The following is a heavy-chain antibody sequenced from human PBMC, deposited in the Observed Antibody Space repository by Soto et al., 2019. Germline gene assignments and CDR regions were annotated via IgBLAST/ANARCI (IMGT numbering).Heavy chain of an antibody. CDR2: ISGSGGST. CDR3: AKASSYYDFWSGYSY. Sequence: EVQLLESGGGLVQPGGSLRLSCAASGFTFSSYAMSWVRQAPGKGLEWVSAISGSGGSTYYADAVKGRFTISRDNSKNTLYLQMNSLRAEDTAVYYCAKASSYYDFWSGYSYWGQGTLVTVSS. J-gene: IGHJ4*02. CDR1: GFTFSSYA. V-gene: IGHV3-23*01. D-gene: IGHD3-3*01.